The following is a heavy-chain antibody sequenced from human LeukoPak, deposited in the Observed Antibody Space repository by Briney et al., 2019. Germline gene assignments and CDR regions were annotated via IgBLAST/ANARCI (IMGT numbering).Heavy chain of an antibody. CDR2: IYSSGST. J-gene: IGHJ2*01. V-gene: IGHV4-61*02. CDR3: ARAAYYDRSGHYDWYFDL. D-gene: IGHD3-22*01. CDR1: GGSISSGNYY. Sequence: SETLSLTCTVSGGSISSGNYYWSWIRQPAGKGLEWIGRIYSSGSTYYSPSLKGGVIISVDTSRNQFSLQLSSVTAADTAVYYCARAAYYDRSGHYDWYFDLWGRGTLVTVSS.